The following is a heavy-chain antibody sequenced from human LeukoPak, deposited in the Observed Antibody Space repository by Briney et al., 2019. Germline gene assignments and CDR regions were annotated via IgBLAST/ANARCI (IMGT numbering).Heavy chain of an antibody. J-gene: IGHJ3*02. Sequence: GESLKISCKGSGYSFTSYWIGWVRQMPGKGLEWMGIIYPGDSDTRYSPSFQGQVTISADKSISTAYLQWSSLKASDTAMYYCARNYYGSGSYYPDAFDIWGQGTMVTVSS. CDR2: IYPGDSDT. CDR1: GYSFTSYW. CDR3: ARNYYGSGSYYPDAFDI. D-gene: IGHD3-10*01. V-gene: IGHV5-51*01.